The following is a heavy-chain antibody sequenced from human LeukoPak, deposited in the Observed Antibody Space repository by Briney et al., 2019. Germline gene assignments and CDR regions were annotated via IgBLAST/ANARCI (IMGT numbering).Heavy chain of an antibody. CDR3: ARPHSGITIFAY. CDR1: GFTLSGFY. CDR2: ISNSGSTV. V-gene: IGHV3-11*01. D-gene: IGHD3-10*01. Sequence: AGGSLRLSCAASGFTLSGFYMSWIRQAPGKGLEWLSYISNSGSTVYYADSVKGRFTISRDNAKNSLYLQMNSLRAEDTAVYYCARPHSGITIFAYWGQGTLVTVTS. J-gene: IGHJ4*02.